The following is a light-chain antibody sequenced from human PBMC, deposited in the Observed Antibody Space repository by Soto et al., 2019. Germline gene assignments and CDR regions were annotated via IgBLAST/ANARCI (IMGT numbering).Light chain of an antibody. CDR2: EVS. V-gene: IGLV2-14*01. Sequence: QSALTQPASVSGSPGPSITISCTGTSSDVSANKYVSWYQQHPGKAPKLIIYEVSIRPSGVSKRFSGSKSGNTASLTISGLQAEDEADYYCNSYTGTTLGFGGGTKLTVL. CDR1: SSDVSANKY. J-gene: IGLJ2*01. CDR3: NSYTGTTLG.